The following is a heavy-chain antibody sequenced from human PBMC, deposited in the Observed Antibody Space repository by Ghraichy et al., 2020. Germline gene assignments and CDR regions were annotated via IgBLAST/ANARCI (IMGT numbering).Heavy chain of an antibody. V-gene: IGHV4-39*07. J-gene: IGHJ4*02. CDR2: IYYSGST. Sequence: SETLSLTCTVSGGTISGSNYYWGWIRQPPGKGLEWIGSIYYSGSTYYNPSLKSRVTMSVDKSKNQFSLKLSSVTAADTAVYYCARDTSGWKESDSWGQGTLVTVSS. CDR1: GGTISGSNYY. D-gene: IGHD6-19*01. CDR3: ARDTSGWKESDS.